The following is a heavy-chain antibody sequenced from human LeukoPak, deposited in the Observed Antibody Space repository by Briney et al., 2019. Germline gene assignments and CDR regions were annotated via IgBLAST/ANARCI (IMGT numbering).Heavy chain of an antibody. CDR3: AKEKTAMVTAFDY. V-gene: IGHV3-30*02. D-gene: IGHD5-18*01. CDR2: IRYDGSNK. J-gene: IGHJ4*02. CDR1: GFTFSTNW. Sequence: GGSLRLSCAASGFTFSTNWMSWVRQAPGKGLEWVAFIRYDGSNKYYAGSVKGRFTISRDNSKNTLYLQMNSLRAEDTAVYYCAKEKTAMVTAFDYWGQGTLVTVSS.